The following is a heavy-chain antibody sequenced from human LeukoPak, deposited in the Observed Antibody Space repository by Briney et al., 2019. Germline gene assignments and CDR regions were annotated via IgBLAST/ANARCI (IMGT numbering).Heavy chain of an antibody. CDR1: GFTFSSYA. J-gene: IGHJ4*02. V-gene: IGHV3-23*01. CDR3: AWSRLLYGFDY. D-gene: IGHD2-21*01. Sequence: GGSLRLSCAASGFTFSSYAMSWVRQAPGKGLEWVSPISGSGGSTYYADSVKGRFTISRDNSKNTLYLQMNSLRAEDTAVYYCAWSRLLYGFDYWGQGTLVTVSS. CDR2: ISGSGGST.